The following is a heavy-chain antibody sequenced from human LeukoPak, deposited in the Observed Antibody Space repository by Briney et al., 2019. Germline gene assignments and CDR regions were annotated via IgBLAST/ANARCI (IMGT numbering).Heavy chain of an antibody. CDR2: INPNSGDT. J-gene: IGHJ5*02. V-gene: IGHV1-2*02. Sequence: ASVKVSCKASGYTFTGYFMHWVRQAPGQGLEWMGWINPNSGDTNYAQKLQGRVTMTTDTSTSTAYMELRSLRSDDTAVYYCARGLGYCSGGSCYSPWFDPWGQGTLVTVSS. D-gene: IGHD2-15*01. CDR3: ARGLGYCSGGSCYSPWFDP. CDR1: GYTFTGYF.